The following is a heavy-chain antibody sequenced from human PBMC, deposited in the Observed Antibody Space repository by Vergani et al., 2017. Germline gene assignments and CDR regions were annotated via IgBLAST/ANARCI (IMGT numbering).Heavy chain of an antibody. CDR1: GFTFSSYA. V-gene: IGHV3-23*01. CDR3: ALMGVVTANHGWYFDL. J-gene: IGHJ2*01. CDR2: ISGSGGST. D-gene: IGHD2-21*02. Sequence: EVQLLESGGGLVQPGGSLRLSCAASGFTFSSYAMSWVRQAPGKGLEWVSAISGSGGSTYYADSVKGRFTISRDNSKNTLYLQMNSLRAEDTAVYYCALMGVVTANHGWYFDLWGRGTLVTVAS.